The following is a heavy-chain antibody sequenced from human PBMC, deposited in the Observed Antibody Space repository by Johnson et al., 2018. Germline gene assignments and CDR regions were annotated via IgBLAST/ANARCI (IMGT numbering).Heavy chain of an antibody. CDR1: GFTFRNFG. CDR3: ARDGQQLAPYTMDV. V-gene: IGHV3-33*01. Sequence: QVQLVQSGGGVVQPGRSLRLSCAASGFTFRNFGMHWVRQAPGKGLEWVAFIWYDGSNKDYADSVRGRFTFSRDNSKNTVFLQMNSLRDVDTAVYYCARDGQQLAPYTMDVWGQGTTVTVSS. J-gene: IGHJ6*02. CDR2: IWYDGSNK. D-gene: IGHD6-13*01.